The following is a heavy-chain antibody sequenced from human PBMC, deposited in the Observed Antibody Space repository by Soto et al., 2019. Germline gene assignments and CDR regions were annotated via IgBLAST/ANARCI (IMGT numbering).Heavy chain of an antibody. CDR2: IWYDGSNK. CDR3: ARGRFWSGYSYYYSYYMDF. CDR1: GFTFSSYG. J-gene: IGHJ6*03. V-gene: IGHV3-33*01. D-gene: IGHD3-3*01. Sequence: GGSLRLSCAASGFTFSSYGMHWVRQAPGKGLEWVAVIWYDGSNKYYADSVKGRFTISRDNSKNTLYLQMNSLRAEDTAVYYCARGRFWSGYSYYYSYYMDFWGKGTTVTVSS.